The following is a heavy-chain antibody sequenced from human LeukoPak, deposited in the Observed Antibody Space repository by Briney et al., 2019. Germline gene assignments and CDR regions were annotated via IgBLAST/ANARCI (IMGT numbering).Heavy chain of an antibody. CDR3: ATGAGDFDH. Sequence: SETLSLTCTVSGGSISSSSYYWGWIRQPPGKGLEWIGSIYYSGSTYYNPSLKSRVTISVDTSKNQISLKPSSVTAADTAVYYCATGAGDFDHWGQGILVTVSS. CDR1: GGSISSSSYY. CDR2: IYYSGST. D-gene: IGHD1-14*01. J-gene: IGHJ4*02. V-gene: IGHV4-39*07.